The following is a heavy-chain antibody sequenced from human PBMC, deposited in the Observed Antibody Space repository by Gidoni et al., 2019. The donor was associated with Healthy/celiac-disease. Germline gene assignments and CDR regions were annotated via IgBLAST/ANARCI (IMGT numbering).Heavy chain of an antibody. CDR1: GFNFSNAW. J-gene: IGHJ6*02. D-gene: IGHD2-15*01. CDR2: IKSKTDGGTT. Sequence: EVQLVESGGGLVKPGGSLRLSCAASGFNFSNAWMSWVRQAPGKGLEWVGRIKSKTDGGTTDYAAPVKGRFTISRDDSKNTLYLQMNSLKTEDTAVYYCTTDLVGDYYYGMDVWGQGTTVTVSS. CDR3: TTDLVGDYYYGMDV. V-gene: IGHV3-15*01.